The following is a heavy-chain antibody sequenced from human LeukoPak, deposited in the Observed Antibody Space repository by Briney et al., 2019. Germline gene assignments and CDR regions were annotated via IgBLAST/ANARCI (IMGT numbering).Heavy chain of an antibody. D-gene: IGHD3-10*01. CDR2: IFYSGST. J-gene: IGHJ6*03. V-gene: IGHV4-39*07. Sequence: MASETLSLTCTVSGGSISTSNYYWGWIRQPPGKGLEWIGNIFYSGSTYYSPSLRSRVTISLDTSRNQFSLKLNSVTAADTAVYYCARVVPSVGVLWFGDLYMAAQNYYMDVWGKGTTVTVSS. CDR3: ARVVPSVGVLWFGDLYMAAQNYYMDV. CDR1: GGSISTSNYY.